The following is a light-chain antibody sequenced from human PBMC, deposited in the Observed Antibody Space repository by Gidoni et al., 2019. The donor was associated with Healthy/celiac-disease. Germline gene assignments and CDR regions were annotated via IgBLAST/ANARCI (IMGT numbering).Light chain of an antibody. V-gene: IGKV3-11*01. CDR2: DAS. Sequence: IVLTQSPATLSLSPGERATLPCRASQSVSSYLAWYQQKTGQAPRLLIYDASNRATGIPARFSGSGSGTDFTLTISSLEPEDFAVYYWQQRSNWPRTFGQGTRLEIK. CDR1: QSVSSY. CDR3: QQRSNWPRT. J-gene: IGKJ5*01.